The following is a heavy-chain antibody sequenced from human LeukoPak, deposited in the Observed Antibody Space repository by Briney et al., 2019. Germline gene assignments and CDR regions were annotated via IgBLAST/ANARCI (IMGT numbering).Heavy chain of an antibody. D-gene: IGHD2-8*01. V-gene: IGHV3-30*04. CDR2: ISSDGSSK. J-gene: IGHJ3*02. CDR1: KLPFSYFG. Sequence: GGSLRLSCAASKLPFSYFGMHWVRQTPGKGLECVALISSDGSSKSYADSVKGRFSISRDNANNTLYLQMSSLKPEDTAVYYCARGVSSLGVFDIWGLGTMVTVSS. CDR3: ARGVSSLGVFDI.